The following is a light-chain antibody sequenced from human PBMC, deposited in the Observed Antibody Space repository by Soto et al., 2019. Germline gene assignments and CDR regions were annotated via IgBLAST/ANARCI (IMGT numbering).Light chain of an antibody. CDR3: QKYGSSPYT. V-gene: IGKV3-20*01. CDR2: GAS. CDR1: QSVSSNY. J-gene: IGKJ2*01. Sequence: EIVLTQSTGTLSLSPGERATLSCRASQSVSSNYLAWYQQKPGQTPRLLIYGASSRATGIPDRFSGSGSGTDFTLTIRRLEPEDFAVYYCQKYGSSPYTFGQGTKLEIK.